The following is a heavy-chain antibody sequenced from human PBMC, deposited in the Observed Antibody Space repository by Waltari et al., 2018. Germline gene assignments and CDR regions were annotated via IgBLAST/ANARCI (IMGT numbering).Heavy chain of an antibody. CDR1: GLTVNNFW. Sequence: EVQLVESGGGLVQPGGSLSLSCAASGLTVNNFWMNWVRQAPGKGLGWVDNMNPDGRAKNYVDAVKGRFTISRDSAKNSVYLQMNSLRAEDTAVYYCLTSGGYWGQGTLVTVSS. D-gene: IGHD3-10*01. V-gene: IGHV3-7*01. CDR3: LTSGGY. CDR2: MNPDGRAK. J-gene: IGHJ4*02.